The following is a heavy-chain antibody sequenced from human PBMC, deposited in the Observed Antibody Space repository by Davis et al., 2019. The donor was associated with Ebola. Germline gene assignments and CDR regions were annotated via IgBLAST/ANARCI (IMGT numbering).Heavy chain of an antibody. CDR2: IWYDGSNK. J-gene: IGHJ5*02. CDR3: AKDKGFWVPPDWFGP. CDR1: GFTFSSYG. V-gene: IGHV3-33*03. Sequence: GGSLRLSCAASGFTFSSYGMHWVRQAPGKGLEWVAVIWYDGSNKYYADSVKGRFTISRDNSKNTLSLQMNSVRGEDTAVYYCAKDKGFWVPPDWFGPWGQGVQVTVSS. D-gene: IGHD3-16*01.